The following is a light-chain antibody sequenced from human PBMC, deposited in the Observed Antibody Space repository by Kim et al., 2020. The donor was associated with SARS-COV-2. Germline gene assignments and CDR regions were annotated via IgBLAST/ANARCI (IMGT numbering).Light chain of an antibody. CDR2: AAS. J-gene: IGKJ2*01. Sequence: TRGERATLSCRDSQSISSSYLVWYQQKPGQAPRLLIYAASSRATDIPNRFSGSGSGTDFTLTISRLEPEDFAMYYCQQFGSSPRTFGQGTKLEI. CDR1: QSISSSY. V-gene: IGKV3-20*01. CDR3: QQFGSSPRT.